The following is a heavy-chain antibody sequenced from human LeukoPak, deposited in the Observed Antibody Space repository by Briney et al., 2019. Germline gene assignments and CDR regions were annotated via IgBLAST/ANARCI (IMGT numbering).Heavy chain of an antibody. V-gene: IGHV3-23*01. CDR1: GFTCISYA. CDR3: ARSGPIWFGELFLNY. J-gene: IGHJ4*02. Sequence: GGSLRLSCAASGFTCISYAMSWGRQALGKGLEWFSAISGSGGSTYYADSVKGRFTISRDNAKNSPYLQLSSRRTEDTAVYYCARSGPIWFGELFLNYWGQGTLVTVSS. D-gene: IGHD3-10*01. CDR2: ISGSGGST.